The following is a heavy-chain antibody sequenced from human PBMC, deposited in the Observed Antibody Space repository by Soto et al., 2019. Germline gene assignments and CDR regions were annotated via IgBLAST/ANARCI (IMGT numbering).Heavy chain of an antibody. CDR1: GGSISSYY. CDR2: IYYSGST. CDR3: ARVSSDFGVVISPHFDY. D-gene: IGHD3-3*01. V-gene: IGHV4-59*01. Sequence: SETLSLTCTVSGGSISSYYWSWIRQPPGKGLEWIGYIYYSGSTNYNPPLKSRVTISVDTSKNQFSLKLSSVTAADTAVYYCARVSSDFGVVISPHFDYWGQGTLVTVSS. J-gene: IGHJ4*02.